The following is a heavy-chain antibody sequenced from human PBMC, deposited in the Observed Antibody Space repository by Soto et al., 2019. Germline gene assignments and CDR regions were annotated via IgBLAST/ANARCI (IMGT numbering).Heavy chain of an antibody. D-gene: IGHD3-16*01. Sequence: QAQLVQSGAEVKKPGASVKVSCKASGYSFTSYDINWVRQAPGQGLEWKGWMNPNSGNLGYAQKFQGRVTMTRNTSISTAYMELSSLTSEDTAVYYCGGVGEGIGMDVWGQGTTVTVSS. CDR1: GYSFTSYD. J-gene: IGHJ6*02. CDR3: GGVGEGIGMDV. V-gene: IGHV1-8*01. CDR2: MNPNSGNL.